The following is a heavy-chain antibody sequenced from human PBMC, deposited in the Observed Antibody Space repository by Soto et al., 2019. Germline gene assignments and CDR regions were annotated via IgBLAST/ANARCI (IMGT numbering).Heavy chain of an antibody. CDR3: AGDPDSHCNDSHASPYP. CDR2: ISAYNGNT. D-gene: IGHD1-1*01. J-gene: IGHJ5*02. CDR1: GYTFTSYG. V-gene: IGHV1-18*01. Sequence: GASVKVSCKASGYTFTSYGISWVRQAPGQGLEWMGWISAYNGNTNYAQKLQGRVTMTTDTSTSTAYMELRSLRSDDTAVYYCAGDPDSHCNDSHASPYPWGQGTLVTV.